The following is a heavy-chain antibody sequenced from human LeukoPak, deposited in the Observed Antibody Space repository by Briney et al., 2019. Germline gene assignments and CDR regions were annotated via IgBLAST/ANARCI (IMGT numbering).Heavy chain of an antibody. D-gene: IGHD5-24*01. CDR3: SEMAGVPDY. CDR2: IYYSGST. Sequence: PSETLSLTCTVSGGSISSSSYYWGWIRQPPGKGLEWIGSIYYSGSTYYNPSLKSRVTISVDTSKSQFSLKLSSVTAADTAVYYCSEMAGVPDYWGQGTLVTVSS. V-gene: IGHV4-39*07. J-gene: IGHJ4*02. CDR1: GGSISSSSYY.